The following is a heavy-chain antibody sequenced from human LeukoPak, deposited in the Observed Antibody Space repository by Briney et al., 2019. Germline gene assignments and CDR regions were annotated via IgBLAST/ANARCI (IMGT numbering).Heavy chain of an antibody. Sequence: SETLSLTCTVSGGSISSNNYYWGWIRQPPGKGLEWIGSIYYSGNTYNNPSLKSRFTISVDTSKNQFSLKVSSMSAADTAVYYCVRARRPTMVTFGGNFDYWGQGTLVTVSS. J-gene: IGHJ4*02. CDR3: VRARRPTMVTFGGNFDY. CDR1: GGSISSNNYY. D-gene: IGHD3-16*01. V-gene: IGHV4-39*07. CDR2: IYYSGNT.